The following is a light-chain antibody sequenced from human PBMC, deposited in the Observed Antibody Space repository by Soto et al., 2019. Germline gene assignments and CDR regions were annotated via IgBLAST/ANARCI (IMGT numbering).Light chain of an antibody. Sequence: QSVLTQPPSVSGAPGRRVTISCTGSSSNIGAHYDVHWYQQLPGTAPKLLIYGNTNRPSGVPDRFSGSKSGTSASLAITGLQAEDEADYYCQSYDSSLSGGIFGGGTKLTVL. CDR2: GNT. CDR1: SSNIGAHYD. V-gene: IGLV1-40*01. CDR3: QSYDSSLSGGI. J-gene: IGLJ2*01.